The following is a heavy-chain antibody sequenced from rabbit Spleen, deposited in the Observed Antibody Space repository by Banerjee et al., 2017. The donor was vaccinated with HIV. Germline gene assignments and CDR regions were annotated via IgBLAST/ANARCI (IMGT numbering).Heavy chain of an antibody. CDR3: ARGYSNGYNNYVNAFSL. V-gene: IGHV1S40*01. J-gene: IGHJ4*01. D-gene: IGHD6-1*01. Sequence: QSLEESGGDLVKPGASLTLTCTASGFSFITSYYICWVRQAPGKGLEWIACIYAGSSGSTYYASWAKGRFTISKTSSTTVTLQMTSLTAADTATYFCARGYSNGYNNYVNAFSLWGPGTLVTVS. CDR1: GFSFITSYY. CDR2: IYAGSSGST.